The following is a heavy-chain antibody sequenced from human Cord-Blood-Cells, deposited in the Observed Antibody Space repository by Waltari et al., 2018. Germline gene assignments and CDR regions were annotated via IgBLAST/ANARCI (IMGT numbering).Heavy chain of an antibody. J-gene: IGHJ4*02. V-gene: IGHV3-9*03. CDR3: AKASSSSWYLDY. CDR1: GLTFDDYA. CDR2: ISWNSGSI. Sequence: EVQLVESGGGLVQPDRSLRLSCAASGLTFDDYAVHWVRQAPGKGLEWVSGISWNSGSIGYADSVKGRFTISRDNAKNSLYLQMNSLRAEDMALYYCAKASSSSWYLDYWGQGTLVTVSS. D-gene: IGHD6-13*01.